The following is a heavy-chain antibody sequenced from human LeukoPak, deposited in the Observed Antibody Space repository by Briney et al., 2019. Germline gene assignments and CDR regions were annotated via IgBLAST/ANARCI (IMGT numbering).Heavy chain of an antibody. J-gene: IGHJ4*02. Sequence: KAGGSLRLSCAASGFTFSSYSMNWVRQSPGKGLEWTSSVSNNNAIFYADSVRGRFTISRDNARNSLYLQMFSLRVEDTAVYYCAREQTRGGDLDYWGQGAQITVSS. CDR3: AREQTRGGDLDY. D-gene: IGHD2-21*02. CDR2: VSNNNAI. V-gene: IGHV3-69-1*01. CDR1: GFTFSSYS.